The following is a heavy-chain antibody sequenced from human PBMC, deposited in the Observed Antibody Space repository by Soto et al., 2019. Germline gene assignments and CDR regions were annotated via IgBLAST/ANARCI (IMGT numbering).Heavy chain of an antibody. D-gene: IGHD3-3*01. CDR3: AAGTYSDFWSCYPKDFDY. CDR1: GFTFTSSA. V-gene: IGHV1-58*01. J-gene: IGHJ4*02. CDR2: IAVGSGNT. Sequence: QMQLVQSGPEVKKPGTSVKVSCKASGFTFTSSAVQWVRQARGQRLEWIGWIAVGSGNTKYAQKLQERITITRDMSTRTAYMELSSLRSKYTTVYYCAAGTYSDFWSCYPKDFDYWSQGTLVTVSS.